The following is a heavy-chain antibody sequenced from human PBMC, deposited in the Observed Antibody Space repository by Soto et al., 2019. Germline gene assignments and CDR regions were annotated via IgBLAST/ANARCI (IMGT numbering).Heavy chain of an antibody. CDR3: AREAQWGYSSSWHTDYNWFDP. Sequence: SETLSLTCTVSCGAIISYYWSWIRQPPGKGRDCIGYIYYSGSTNYNPSLKSRVTISVDTSKNQFSLKLSSVTAADTAVYYCAREAQWGYSSSWHTDYNWFDPWGQGTLVTVSS. CDR2: IYYSGST. D-gene: IGHD6-13*01. V-gene: IGHV4-59*01. J-gene: IGHJ5*02. CDR1: CGAIISYY.